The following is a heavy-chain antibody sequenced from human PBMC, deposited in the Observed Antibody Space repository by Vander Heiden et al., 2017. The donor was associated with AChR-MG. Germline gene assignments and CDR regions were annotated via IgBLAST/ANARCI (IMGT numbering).Heavy chain of an antibody. D-gene: IGHD1-1*01. Sequence: QVQLQESGPGLVKPSQTLSLTCTVSGGSISSGGYYWSWIRQHPGKGLEWIGYIYYSGSTYYNPSLKSRVTISVDTSKNQFSLKLSSVTAADTAVYYCARGVQLEKSNWFDPWGQGTLVTVSS. CDR1: GGSISSGGYY. V-gene: IGHV4-31*03. CDR2: IYYSGST. J-gene: IGHJ5*02. CDR3: ARGVQLEKSNWFDP.